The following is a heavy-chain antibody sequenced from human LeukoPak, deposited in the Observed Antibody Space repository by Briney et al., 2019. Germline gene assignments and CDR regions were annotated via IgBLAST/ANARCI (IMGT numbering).Heavy chain of an antibody. CDR3: ARDRSVGVLPAPPFDF. D-gene: IGHD6-6*01. V-gene: IGHV4-38-2*02. Sequence: SEALSLTCTVSGYSISSTYYWGWIRQPPGKGLEWVGSVFHSGNTYYNPSLKSRLTISADTSKNQFSLTLTSVTAADTAVYYCARDRSVGVLPAPPFDFWGQGTLVTVSS. J-gene: IGHJ4*02. CDR1: GYSISSTYY. CDR2: VFHSGNT.